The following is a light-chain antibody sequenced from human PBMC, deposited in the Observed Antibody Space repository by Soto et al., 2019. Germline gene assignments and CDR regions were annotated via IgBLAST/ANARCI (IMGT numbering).Light chain of an antibody. CDR2: EAS. V-gene: IGKV3-15*01. CDR3: QHYDNWPPRT. J-gene: IGKJ1*01. Sequence: EKVMTQSPATLSVSPGARATLSCRASQSVGSNLAWYQQKPGQAPRLLIYEASTRATGVPDRFSGRGYGREFTLTISSLQSEDFAVYYCQHYDNWPPRTFGQGTKVDIK. CDR1: QSVGSN.